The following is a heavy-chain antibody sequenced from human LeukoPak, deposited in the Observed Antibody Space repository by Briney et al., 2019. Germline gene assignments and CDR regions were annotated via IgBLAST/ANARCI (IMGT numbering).Heavy chain of an antibody. V-gene: IGHV4-34*01. D-gene: IGHD3-10*01. CDR2: TNHSGST. J-gene: IGHJ6*04. CDR1: GGSFSGYY. CDR3: ARGLLDTMVRGVIHYYYGMDV. Sequence: PSKTLSLTCAVYGGSFSGYYWSWIRQPPGKGLEWIGETNHSGSTNYNPSLKSRVTISVDTSKNQFSLKLSSVTAADTAVYYCARGLLDTMVRGVIHYYYGMDVWGKGSTVTVSS.